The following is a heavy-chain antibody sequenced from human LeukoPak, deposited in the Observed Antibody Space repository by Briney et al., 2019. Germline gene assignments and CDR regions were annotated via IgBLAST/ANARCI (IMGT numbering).Heavy chain of an antibody. J-gene: IGHJ3*02. CDR1: GVTFSSNT. Sequence: GGPLRLSCTASGVTFSSNTMSWVRQAPGKGLVWVSVISDDGGTTFYADSVKGRFTVSRDDSNNALHLQMNSLRVEDTALYYCARRPVRGAFDIWGQGTMVTVSS. CDR3: ARRPVRGAFDI. V-gene: IGHV3-23*01. D-gene: IGHD3-10*01. CDR2: ISDDGGTT.